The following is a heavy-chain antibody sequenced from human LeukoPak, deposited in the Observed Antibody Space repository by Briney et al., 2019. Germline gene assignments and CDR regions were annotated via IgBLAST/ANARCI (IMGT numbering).Heavy chain of an antibody. V-gene: IGHV3-9*01. CDR1: GFTFDDYA. Sequence: PGRSLRLSCAASGFTFDDYAMHWVRQAPGKGLEWVSGISWNSGDTAYADSAKGRFTISRDNAKNSLYLQMNSLRPEDTALYYCAKVPGGNTYTDPFYYWGQGTLVTVSS. CDR2: ISWNSGDT. D-gene: IGHD2-8*02. J-gene: IGHJ4*02. CDR3: AKVPGGNTYTDPFYY.